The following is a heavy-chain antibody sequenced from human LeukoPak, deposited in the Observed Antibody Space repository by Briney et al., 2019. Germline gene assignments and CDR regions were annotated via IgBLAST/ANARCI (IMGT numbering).Heavy chain of an antibody. Sequence: PGGSLRLSCTTSGFTFSSFIMNWVRQAPGKGLEWVSSLSRSGDSIYCADSVKGRFTISRDNSKNTLYLQMSSLRAEDTAVYYCVNGGIPDYWGQGTLVTVSS. D-gene: IGHD6-13*01. CDR1: GFTFSSFI. V-gene: IGHV3-23*01. CDR3: VNGGIPDY. J-gene: IGHJ4*02. CDR2: LSRSGDSI.